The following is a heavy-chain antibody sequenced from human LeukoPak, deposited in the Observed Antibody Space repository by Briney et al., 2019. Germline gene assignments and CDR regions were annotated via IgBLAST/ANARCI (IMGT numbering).Heavy chain of an antibody. V-gene: IGHV1-8*03. J-gene: IGHJ4*02. D-gene: IGHD4-17*01. CDR3: ARSTSLTASGYDY. CDR1: GYTFTNYH. CDR2: INPNTGDR. Sequence: ASLKVSCKASGYTFTNYHINWVRQAPGQGLEWMGWINPNTGDRGYAQKFQGRVSITSDTSISTAYMELGSPRSEDTAVYFRARSTSLTASGYDYWGQGTLVTVSS.